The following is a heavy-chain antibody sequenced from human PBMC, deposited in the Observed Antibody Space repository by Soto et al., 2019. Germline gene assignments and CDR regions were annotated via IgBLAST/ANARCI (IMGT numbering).Heavy chain of an antibody. J-gene: IGHJ3*02. D-gene: IGHD3-16*01. Sequence: QVHLVQSGAEVQKPGASVKVSCKASGYTFTGYYLHWVRQAPGQGLEWMGWINPNTGVTSFAQNFQGRVTMTRDTSIRTAYMELSWLRSDDTAIYYCARSLGGQSDEYVHDAFHIWGQGTMVTVSS. CDR3: ARSLGGQSDEYVHDAFHI. CDR1: GYTFTGYY. V-gene: IGHV1-2*02. CDR2: INPNTGVT.